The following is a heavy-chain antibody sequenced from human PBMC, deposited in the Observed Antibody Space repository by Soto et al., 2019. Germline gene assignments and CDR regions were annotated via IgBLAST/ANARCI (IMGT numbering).Heavy chain of an antibody. CDR3: ARIASSGRGWDV. CDR2: IKQDGSEE. J-gene: IGHJ6*02. Sequence: EVQLVESGGGLVQPGGSLRLSCVDSGFTFISYWMSWVRQAPVKGLEWVGNIKQDGSEENYVDSVKGRFTISRDNAKNSMYLPMNSLRAEDTAVYYCARIASSGRGWDVWGQGTTVVVSS. V-gene: IGHV3-7*01. D-gene: IGHD3-10*01. CDR1: GFTFISYW.